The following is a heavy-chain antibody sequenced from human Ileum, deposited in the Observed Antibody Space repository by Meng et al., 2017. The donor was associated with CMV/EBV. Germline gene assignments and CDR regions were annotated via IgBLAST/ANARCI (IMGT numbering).Heavy chain of an antibody. J-gene: IGHJ5*01. CDR2: TYYRSKWYY. CDR1: GDSVSSNTAS. Sequence: SQTLSLTCAISGDSVSSNTASWNWVRQSPSRGFEWLGRTYYRSKWYYHYAVSVKSRITINPDTSKNQFSLQLNSVTPEDTAVYYCERDLEDPWGQGTQVTVSS. CDR3: ERDLEDP. V-gene: IGHV6-1*01.